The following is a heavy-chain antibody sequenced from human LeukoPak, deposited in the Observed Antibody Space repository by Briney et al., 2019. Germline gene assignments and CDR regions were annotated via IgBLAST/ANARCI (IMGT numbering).Heavy chain of an antibody. D-gene: IGHD3-10*01. Sequence: PGGSLRLSCAASGFTFSSYEMNWVRQPPGKGLEWVSYISSSGSTIYYADSVKGRFTISRDNAKNSLYLQMNSLRAEDTAVYYCARIINSYYYGSGVKDYWGQGTLVTVSS. CDR1: GFTFSSYE. V-gene: IGHV3-48*03. J-gene: IGHJ4*02. CDR3: ARIINSYYYGSGVKDY. CDR2: ISSSGSTI.